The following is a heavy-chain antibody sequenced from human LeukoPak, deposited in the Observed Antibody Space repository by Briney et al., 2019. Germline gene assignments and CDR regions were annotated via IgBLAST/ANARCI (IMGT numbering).Heavy chain of an antibody. CDR3: AREKNYDYVWGSYRYSYFDY. CDR2: ISSSSSTI. J-gene: IGHJ4*02. V-gene: IGHV3-48*01. D-gene: IGHD3-16*02. CDR1: GFTFSSYS. Sequence: GGSLRLSSAASGFTFSSYSMNWVRQAPGKGLEWVSYISSSSSTIYYADSVKGRFTISRDNAKNSLYLQMNSLRAEDTAVYYCAREKNYDYVWGSYRYSYFDYWGQGTLVTVSS.